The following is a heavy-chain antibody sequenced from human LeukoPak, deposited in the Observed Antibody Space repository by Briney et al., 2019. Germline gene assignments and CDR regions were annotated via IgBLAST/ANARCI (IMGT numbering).Heavy chain of an antibody. D-gene: IGHD6-13*01. V-gene: IGHV1-24*01. J-gene: IGHJ5*02. CDR1: GYTLTELS. Sequence: ASVKVSCKVSGYTLTELSMHWVRQAPGKGLEWMGGFDPEDGETIYAQKFQGRVTMTEDTSTDTAYMELSSLRSEDTAVYYCATAQIAAASREFDPWGQGTLVTVSS. CDR2: FDPEDGET. CDR3: ATAQIAAASREFDP.